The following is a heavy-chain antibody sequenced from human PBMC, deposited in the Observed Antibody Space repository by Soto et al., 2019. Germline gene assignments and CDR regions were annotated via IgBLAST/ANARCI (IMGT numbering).Heavy chain of an antibody. J-gene: IGHJ3*02. CDR2: ISGSGGRT. V-gene: IGHV3-23*01. CDR3: ATDPYSGYDQSAFDI. D-gene: IGHD5-12*01. CDR1: GFTFSSFA. Sequence: EVQLLESGGGLVQPGGSLRVSCAASGFTFSSFAMSWVRQAPGKGLEWVSEISGSGGRTKYADSVKGRFTISRDNSKNTLQLQMNSLRAEDTAVYYCATDPYSGYDQSAFDIWGQGTMVTVSS.